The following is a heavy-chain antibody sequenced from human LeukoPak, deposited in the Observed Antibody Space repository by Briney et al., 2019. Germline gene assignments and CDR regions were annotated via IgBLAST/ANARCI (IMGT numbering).Heavy chain of an antibody. J-gene: IGHJ3*02. V-gene: IGHV5-51*01. CDR3: AGAGELLSAFDI. D-gene: IGHD1-26*01. CDR2: IYPGDSDT. CDR1: GSRFTSYW. Sequence: GGSLQISCKGSGSRFTSYWIGWVRQVPGKGLEWMEIIYPGDSDTRYSTSFQGQVTISADKSISTAYLQWGSLKASYTAMYYCAGAGELLSAFDIWGQGTMVTVSS.